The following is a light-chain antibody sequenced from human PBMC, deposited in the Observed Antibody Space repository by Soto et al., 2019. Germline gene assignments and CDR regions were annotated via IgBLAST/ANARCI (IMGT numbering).Light chain of an antibody. CDR2: EVS. J-gene: IGLJ1*01. CDR3: NSYTSSSTLYV. V-gene: IGLV2-14*01. CDR1: SSDIGTYNY. Sequence: QSALTQPASVSGSPGQSITISCTGTSSDIGTYNYVSWYQQHPGKAPKLMLYEVSNRPSGVSNRFFVSKSGNTASLTISGLQAEDDADYFYNSYTSSSTLYVFGTGTKLTVL.